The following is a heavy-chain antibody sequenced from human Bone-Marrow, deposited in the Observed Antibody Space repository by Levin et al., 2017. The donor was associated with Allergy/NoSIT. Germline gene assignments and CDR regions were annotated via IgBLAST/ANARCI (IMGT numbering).Heavy chain of an antibody. J-gene: IGHJ4*02. CDR1: GFSLSDNY. Sequence: KSGGSLRLSCAASGFSLSDNYMSWIRQVPGKGLEWVSYSSGSYRIYGESVKGRFTSSRDSGKNLLFLQMNSLRAEDTAVYYCTRVLSVVAGGTQRGGFDSWGQGVLVTVSS. CDR3: TRVLSVVAGGTQRGGFDS. CDR2: SSGSYR. V-gene: IGHV3-11*05. D-gene: IGHD2-15*01.